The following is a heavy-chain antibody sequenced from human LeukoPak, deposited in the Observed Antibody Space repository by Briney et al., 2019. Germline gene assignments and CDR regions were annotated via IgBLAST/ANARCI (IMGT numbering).Heavy chain of an antibody. D-gene: IGHD3-22*01. CDR3: GRARYYYDSSARYFDY. CDR2: IYYSGTT. V-gene: IGHV4-39*07. Sequence: SETLSLTCTVSGGSISTSSYYWGWVRQPPGKGLEWIGTIYYSGTTNYSPSLKSRVTMSVDTSKNQFSLKLSSVTAADTAVYYCGRARYYYDSSARYFDYWGQGTLVTVSS. CDR1: GGSISTSSYY. J-gene: IGHJ4*02.